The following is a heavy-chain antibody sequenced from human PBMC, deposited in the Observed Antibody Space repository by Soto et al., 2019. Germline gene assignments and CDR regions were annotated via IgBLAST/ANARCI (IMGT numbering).Heavy chain of an antibody. Sequence: EVQLVESGGGLVKPGGSLRLSCAASGFTFSNAWMNWVRQAPGKGLEWVGRIKSKTDGGTTDYAAPVKGRFTISRDDSKNTLYLQRNSLKTEDTAVYYCTAVYLVGAPPYYYYGMDVWGQGTTVTVSS. CDR2: IKSKTDGGTT. J-gene: IGHJ6*02. CDR1: GFTFSNAW. V-gene: IGHV3-15*07. CDR3: TAVYLVGAPPYYYYGMDV. D-gene: IGHD1-26*01.